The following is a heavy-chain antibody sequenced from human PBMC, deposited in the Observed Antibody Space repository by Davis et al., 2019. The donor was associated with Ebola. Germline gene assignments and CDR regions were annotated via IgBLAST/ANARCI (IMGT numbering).Heavy chain of an antibody. V-gene: IGHV4-34*01. CDR2: INHSGST. Sequence: MPSETLSLTCAVYGGSFSGYYWSWIRQPPGKGLEWIGEINHSGSTNYNPSLKSRVTISVDTSKNQFSLKLSSVTAADTAVYYCARGHGTVVTRNEIYYYYGMDVWGKGTTVTVSS. J-gene: IGHJ6*04. CDR3: ARGHGTVVTRNEIYYYYGMDV. CDR1: GGSFSGYY. D-gene: IGHD4-23*01.